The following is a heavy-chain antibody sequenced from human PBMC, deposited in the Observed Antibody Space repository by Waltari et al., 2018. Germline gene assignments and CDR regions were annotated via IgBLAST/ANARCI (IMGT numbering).Heavy chain of an antibody. V-gene: IGHV4-39*07. Sequence: QLQLQESGPGLVKPSETLSLTCTVSGGSIIRATYYWIWIRHPPGTGLEWIWSMYYSGSTSYNPSLKSRVTVSVDTSKNQFSLKLNSVTAADTAVYYCAREYYYDTRWIDYWGQGTQVTVSS. CDR1: GGSIIRATYY. D-gene: IGHD3-22*01. J-gene: IGHJ4*02. CDR3: AREYYYDTRWIDY. CDR2: MYYSGST.